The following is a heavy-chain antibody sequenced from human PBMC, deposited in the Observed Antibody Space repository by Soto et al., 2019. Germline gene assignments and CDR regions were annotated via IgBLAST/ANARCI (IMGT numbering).Heavy chain of an antibody. D-gene: IGHD6-19*01. Sequence: QVQLVESGGGVVQPGRSLRLSCAASGFTFSSYVMHWVRQAPGKGLEWVAVIWYDGSNKYYADSVKGRFTISRDNSKNTLYLQMNSLRAEDTAVYYCARDSSGWTDAFDIWGQGTMVTVSS. CDR3: ARDSSGWTDAFDI. V-gene: IGHV3-33*01. J-gene: IGHJ3*02. CDR1: GFTFSSYV. CDR2: IWYDGSNK.